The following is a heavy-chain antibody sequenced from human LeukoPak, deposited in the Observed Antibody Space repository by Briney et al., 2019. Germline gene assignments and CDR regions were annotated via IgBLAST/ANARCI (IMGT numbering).Heavy chain of an antibody. J-gene: IGHJ4*02. Sequence: GGSLTLSRAASGFTVSSNYMSGLRQAPGKGVEWVSVIYSGGSTYYADSVKGRFTISRDNSKNTLYLQMNSLRAEDTAVYYCGSRKGRHWGQGTLVTVSS. CDR1: GFTVSSNY. CDR3: GSRKGRH. V-gene: IGHV3-66*01. D-gene: IGHD3-10*01. CDR2: IYSGGST.